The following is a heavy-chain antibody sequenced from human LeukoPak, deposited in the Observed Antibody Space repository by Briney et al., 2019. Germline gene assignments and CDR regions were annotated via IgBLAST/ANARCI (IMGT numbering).Heavy chain of an antibody. CDR1: GYTFTSYG. D-gene: IGHD4-17*01. CDR3: ASCNAVAHYGDRDY. V-gene: IGHV1-18*01. Sequence: ASVKVSCKASGYTFTSYGISWVRQAPGQGLEWMGWISAYNGNTNYAQKLQGRVTMTTDTSTSTAYMELRSLRSDDTAVYYCASCNAVAHYGDRDYWGQGTLVTVSS. CDR2: ISAYNGNT. J-gene: IGHJ4*02.